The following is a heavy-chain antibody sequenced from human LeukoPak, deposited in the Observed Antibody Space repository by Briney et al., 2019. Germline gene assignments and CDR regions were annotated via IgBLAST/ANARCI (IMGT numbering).Heavy chain of an antibody. V-gene: IGHV3-9*01. CDR3: AKEHMGFDP. Sequence: GRSLRLSCAASGFTFDDYAMHWVRQAPGKGLEWVSGISWNSGSIGYADSVKGRFTISRDNAKNSLYLQVNSLRAEDTALYYCAKEHMGFDPWGQGTLVTVSS. CDR1: GFTFDDYA. J-gene: IGHJ5*02. CDR2: ISWNSGSI.